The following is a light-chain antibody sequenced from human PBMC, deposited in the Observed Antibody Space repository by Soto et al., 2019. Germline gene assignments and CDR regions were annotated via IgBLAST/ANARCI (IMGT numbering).Light chain of an antibody. CDR3: SSYAGGSNSRV. CDR2: EVS. CDR1: SSDVGGYDY. Sequence: QSVLTQPPSASGSPGQSVTISCTGTSSDVGGYDYVSWYQQHPGKAPTLMIYEVSKRPSGVPDRFSGSKSGNTTSLTVSGLLYEDEDDDHCSSYAGGSNSRVFGKGTKVTVL. J-gene: IGLJ3*02. V-gene: IGLV2-8*01.